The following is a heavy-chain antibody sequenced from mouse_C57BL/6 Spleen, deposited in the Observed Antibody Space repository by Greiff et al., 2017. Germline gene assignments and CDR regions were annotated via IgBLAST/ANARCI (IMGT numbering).Heavy chain of an antibody. D-gene: IGHD2-1*01. Sequence: EVQRVESGAGLVKPGGSLKLSCAASGFTFSSYAMSWVRQTPEKRLEWVAYISSGGDYIYYADTVKGRFTISRDNARNTLYLQMSSLKSEDTAMYYCTRDREYYGNPGGFAYWGQGTLVTVSA. CDR1: GFTFSSYA. CDR2: ISSGGDYI. V-gene: IGHV5-9-1*02. J-gene: IGHJ3*01. CDR3: TRDREYYGNPGGFAY.